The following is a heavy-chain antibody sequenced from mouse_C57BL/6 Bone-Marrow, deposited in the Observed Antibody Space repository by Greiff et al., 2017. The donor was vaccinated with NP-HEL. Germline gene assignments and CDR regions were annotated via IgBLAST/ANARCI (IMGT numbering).Heavy chain of an antibody. J-gene: IGHJ3*01. Sequence: VQLQQPGAELVRPGSSVKLSCKASGYTFTSYWMHWVQQRPIQGLEWIGNIDPSDSETHSNQTFKDKATLTVDKSSSTAYMQLSSLTSEDSAVYYCARRGANWDDWFAYWGQGTLVTVSA. D-gene: IGHD4-1*01. V-gene: IGHV1-52*01. CDR2: IDPSDSET. CDR1: GYTFTSYW. CDR3: ARRGANWDDWFAY.